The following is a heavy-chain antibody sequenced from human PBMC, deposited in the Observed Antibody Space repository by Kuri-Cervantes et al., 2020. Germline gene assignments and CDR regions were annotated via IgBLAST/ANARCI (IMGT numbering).Heavy chain of an antibody. CDR3: ARGGVRGWYYFDY. CDR1: GFTFSSYA. V-gene: IGHV3-30-3*01. D-gene: IGHD6-19*01. Sequence: GGSLRLSCAASGFTFSSYAMHWVRQAPGKGLEWVAVISYDGSNKYYADSVKGRFTISRDNSKNTLYLQMNSLRAEDTAVYYCARGGVRGWYYFDYWAREPWSPSPQ. J-gene: IGHJ4*02. CDR2: ISYDGSNK.